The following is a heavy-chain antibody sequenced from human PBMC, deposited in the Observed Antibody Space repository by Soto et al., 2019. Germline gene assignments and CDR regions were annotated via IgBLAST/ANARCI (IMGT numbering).Heavy chain of an antibody. CDR1: GFTFSSYA. CDR2: ISGSGGST. Sequence: EVQLLESGGGLVQPGGSLRLSCAASGFTFSSYAMSWVRQAPGKGLEWVSAISGSGGSTYYADSVKGRFTISRDNSKNTLYLQMNSLRAQDTAVYYCPKWDSSTINASGYDYWGPGSLVTVSS. J-gene: IGHJ4*02. CDR3: PKWDSSTINASGYDY. V-gene: IGHV3-23*01. D-gene: IGHD2-2*01.